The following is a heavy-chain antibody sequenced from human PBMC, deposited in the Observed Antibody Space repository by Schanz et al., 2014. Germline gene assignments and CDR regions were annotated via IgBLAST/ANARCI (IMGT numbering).Heavy chain of an antibody. V-gene: IGHV3-48*01. CDR2: VSRSTPDI. Sequence: VQLVESGGGVVQPGRSLRLSCAASGFTFSSYSMNWVRQAPGKGLEWVSYVSRSTPDIYYADSVKGRFTMSRDNAKNSVFLQMNSPRAEDTAVYYCVRDSFFAFDYWGQGTLVTVSS. CDR3: VRDSFFAFDY. J-gene: IGHJ4*02. CDR1: GFTFSSYS. D-gene: IGHD3-3*01.